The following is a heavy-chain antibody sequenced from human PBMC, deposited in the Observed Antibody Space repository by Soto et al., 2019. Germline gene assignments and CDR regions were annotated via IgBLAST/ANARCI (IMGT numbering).Heavy chain of an antibody. Sequence: QVRLQESGPGLVKPSETLSLTCSVSGGSFSTYYWSWIRQPPGKGLEWIGYIYYTGSTNYNPSLKTRLTVEIDTPNNQSTLKLNCVTAADPAVSYCASASGHTNGNDDLCGRGTLVTLSS. J-gene: IGHJ2*01. CDR1: GGSFSTYY. CDR2: IYYTGST. V-gene: IGHV4-59*01. D-gene: IGHD1-1*01. CDR3: ASASGHTNGNDDL.